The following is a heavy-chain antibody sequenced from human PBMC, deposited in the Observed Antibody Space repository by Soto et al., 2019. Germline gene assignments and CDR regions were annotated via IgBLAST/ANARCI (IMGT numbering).Heavy chain of an antibody. D-gene: IGHD6-19*01. J-gene: IGHJ4*02. CDR3: AKDLPLGIAVPGAFDY. Sequence: EVQLLESGGGLVQPGGSLRLSCAASGFTFSSYAMSWVRQAPGKGLEWVSGISGSGGSTYYADSVKGRFTISRDNSKNTLYLQMNSLRAEDTAVYYCAKDLPLGIAVPGAFDYWGQGTLVTVSS. CDR1: GFTFSSYA. V-gene: IGHV3-23*01. CDR2: ISGSGGST.